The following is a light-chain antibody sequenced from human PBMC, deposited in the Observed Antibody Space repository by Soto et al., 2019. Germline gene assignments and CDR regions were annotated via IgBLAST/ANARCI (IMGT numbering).Light chain of an antibody. CDR1: QSISDW. J-gene: IGKJ1*01. CDR2: KAS. Sequence: EIQMTQSPSTLSESVGDRVNITCRASQSISDWLAWYQQKPGKAPKLLIYKASSLESGVPSRFSGSGSGTEFTLTISSLQPDDFATYYCQKYNSYSRTCGKGTKVDIK. V-gene: IGKV1-5*03. CDR3: QKYNSYSRT.